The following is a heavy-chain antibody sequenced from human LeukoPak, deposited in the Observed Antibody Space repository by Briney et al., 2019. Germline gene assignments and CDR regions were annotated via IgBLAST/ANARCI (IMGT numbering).Heavy chain of an antibody. CDR2: ISGNADST. V-gene: IGHV3-23*01. J-gene: IGHJ4*02. CDR3: ANHDYGPPTPLDY. CDR1: GFTFSSYA. Sequence: GGSLRLSCAASGFTFSSYAMNWVRQAPGKGLEWVSIISGNADSTHYADSVKGRFTISRDNSKNTLFLQVNSLRAEDTAVYYCANHDYGPPTPLDYWGQGTLVTVSS. D-gene: IGHD4-17*01.